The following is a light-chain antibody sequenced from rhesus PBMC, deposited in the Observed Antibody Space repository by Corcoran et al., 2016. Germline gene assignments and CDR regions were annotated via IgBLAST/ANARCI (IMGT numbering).Light chain of an antibody. V-gene: IGKV3-42*03. J-gene: IGKJ1*01. CDR3: HQYSNWWT. Sequence: EILLTQSPATLSLSPGERATLSCRASQSVSRSLVWYQQKPEQAPRLLIYGASHRAPGTPDRCGGSGSGTDFTRTISSLEPEDFAVYFCHQYSNWWTFGQGTKVEVK. CDR2: GAS. CDR1: QSVSRS.